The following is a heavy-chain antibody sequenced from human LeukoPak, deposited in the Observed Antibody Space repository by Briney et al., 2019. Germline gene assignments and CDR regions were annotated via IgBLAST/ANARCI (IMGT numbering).Heavy chain of an antibody. Sequence: GGSLRLSCAVSGFAFSRYWMSWVRQAPGKGLERVANIQQDGSEKSYVDSVKGRFTISRDNAKNSLYLQMNSLRAEDTAVYYCARGGAYGSFDYWGQGTLVTVSS. CDR3: ARGGAYGSFDY. J-gene: IGHJ4*02. D-gene: IGHD2-2*03. V-gene: IGHV3-7*01. CDR1: GFAFSRYW. CDR2: IQQDGSEK.